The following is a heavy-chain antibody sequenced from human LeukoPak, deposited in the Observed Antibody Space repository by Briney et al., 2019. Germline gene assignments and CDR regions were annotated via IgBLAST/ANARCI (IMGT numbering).Heavy chain of an antibody. CDR1: GFSFDVYG. CDR3: ARDHYCSSSSCPSDY. D-gene: IGHD2-15*01. CDR2: INWNGGST. J-gene: IGHJ4*02. Sequence: GGSLRLSCAASGFSFDVYGMRWVRQAPGEGLEWVSGINWNGGSTGYADSVKGRFTISRDSAKNSLYLQMNSLRAEDTALYHCARDHYCSSSSCPSDYWGQGTLVTVSS. V-gene: IGHV3-20*01.